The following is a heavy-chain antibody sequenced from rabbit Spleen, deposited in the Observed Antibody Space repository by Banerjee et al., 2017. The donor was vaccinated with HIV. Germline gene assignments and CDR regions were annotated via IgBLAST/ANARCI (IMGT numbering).Heavy chain of an antibody. CDR1: GFSFSDRDV. Sequence: QEQLEESGGGLVKPEGSLTLTCKASGFSFSDRDVMCWVRQAPGKGLEWIVCIDTGSSGFTYFASWAKGRFTISKTSSTTVTLQMTGLTAADTATYFCARDTSSSFSSYGMDLWGPGTLVTVS. CDR2: IDTGSSGFT. J-gene: IGHJ6*01. CDR3: ARDTSSSFSSYGMDL. D-gene: IGHD1-1*01. V-gene: IGHV1S45*01.